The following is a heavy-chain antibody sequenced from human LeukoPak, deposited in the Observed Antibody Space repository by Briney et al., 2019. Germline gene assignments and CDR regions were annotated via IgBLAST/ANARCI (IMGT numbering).Heavy chain of an antibody. J-gene: IGHJ3*02. CDR2: ISSSSSYI. Sequence: GGSLRLSCAASGFTFSSYSMNWVRQAPGKGLEWVSSISSSSSYIYYADSVKGRFTISRDNAKNSLYLQMNSLRAEDTAVYYCARGSRNIVVVPAAITDAFDIWGQGTMVTVSS. D-gene: IGHD2-2*02. CDR1: GFTFSSYS. CDR3: ARGSRNIVVVPAAITDAFDI. V-gene: IGHV3-21*01.